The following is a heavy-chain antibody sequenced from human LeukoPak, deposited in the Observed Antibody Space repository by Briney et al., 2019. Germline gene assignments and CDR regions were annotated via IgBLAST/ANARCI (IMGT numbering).Heavy chain of an antibody. V-gene: IGHV6-1*01. J-gene: IGHJ6*03. D-gene: IGHD6-13*01. CDR2: TYYRSKWYN. CDR3: ARDSSWYTSRGDYYYYYMDV. CDR1: GDSVSSNSAA. Sequence: SQTLSLTCAISGDSVSSNSAAWNWIRQSPSRGLEWLGRTYYRSKWYNDYAVSVKSRITINPDTSKNQFSLQLNSVTPEDTAVYYCARDSSWYTSRGDYYYYYMDVWGKGTTVTISS.